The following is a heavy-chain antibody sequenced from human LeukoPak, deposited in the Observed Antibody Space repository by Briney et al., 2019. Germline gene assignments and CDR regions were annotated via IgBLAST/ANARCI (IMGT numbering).Heavy chain of an antibody. CDR2: INPRGPIT. D-gene: IGHD2-21*01. J-gene: IGHJ5*02. V-gene: IGHV1-46*01. CDR1: GSTFTWYL. Sequence: GASVTVSCKPYGSTFTWYLIHWVRQAPGQGLEWVGTINPRGPITSYAERFQGRVTLTEDTSTNTSYMELSSLTSDDTAVYFCARPAYCDGTNCGYWLDPWGPGTLVTVSS. CDR3: ARPAYCDGTNCGYWLDP.